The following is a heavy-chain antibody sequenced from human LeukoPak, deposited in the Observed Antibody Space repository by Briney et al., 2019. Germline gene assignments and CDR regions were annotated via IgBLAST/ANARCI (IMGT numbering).Heavy chain of an antibody. V-gene: IGHV1-8*02. J-gene: IGHJ4*02. Sequence: GASVKVSCKASGYTFTGYYMHWLRQAPGQGLEWMGWMSPNSGDTGYAQKCQGRVSMTRDTSISTAYMELSSLRSEDTAVYYCASNPPNTGDFYYWGLGSLVTVSS. D-gene: IGHD3-10*01. CDR1: GYTFTGYY. CDR3: ASNPPNTGDFYY. CDR2: MSPNSGDT.